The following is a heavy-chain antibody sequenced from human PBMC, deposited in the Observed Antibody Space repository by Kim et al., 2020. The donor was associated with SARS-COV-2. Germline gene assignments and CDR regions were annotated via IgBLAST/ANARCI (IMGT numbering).Heavy chain of an antibody. CDR2: ISYDGSNK. Sequence: GGSLRLSCAASGFTFSSYGMHWVRQAPGKGLEWVAVISYDGSNKYYADSVKGRFTISRDNSKNTLYLQMNSLRAEDTAVYYCAKGTYYYDSSGYYPFDYWGQGTLVTVSS. CDR3: AKGTYYYDSSGYYPFDY. J-gene: IGHJ4*02. CDR1: GFTFSSYG. V-gene: IGHV3-30*18. D-gene: IGHD3-22*01.